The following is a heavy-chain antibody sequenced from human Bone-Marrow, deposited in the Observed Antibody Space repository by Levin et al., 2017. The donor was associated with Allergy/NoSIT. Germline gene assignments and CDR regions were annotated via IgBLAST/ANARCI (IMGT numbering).Heavy chain of an antibody. D-gene: IGHD2-2*01. V-gene: IGHV3-33*01. Sequence: GGSLRLSCAASGFTFSSYGMHWVRQAPGKGLEWVAVIWYDGSNKYYADSVKGRFTISRDNSKNTLYLQMNSLRAEDTAVYYCARDPRYCSSTSCYGIGYYFDYWGQGTLVTVSS. J-gene: IGHJ4*02. CDR1: GFTFSSYG. CDR2: IWYDGSNK. CDR3: ARDPRYCSSTSCYGIGYYFDY.